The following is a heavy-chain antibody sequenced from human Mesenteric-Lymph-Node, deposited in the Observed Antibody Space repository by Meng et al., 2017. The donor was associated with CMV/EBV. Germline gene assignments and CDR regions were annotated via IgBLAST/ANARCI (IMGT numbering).Heavy chain of an antibody. Sequence: SETLSLTCTVTDGYISDYYWSWIRQSPGRGLEWIGYIFNSRNTDYNPSLNGRITISVDTSKKQFSLKLTSVTAADTAVYYCARGPRGAMVAVDYWGQGTLVTVSS. J-gene: IGHJ4*02. D-gene: IGHD5-18*01. CDR3: ARGPRGAMVAVDY. CDR2: IFNSRNT. V-gene: IGHV4-59*12. CDR1: DGYISDYY.